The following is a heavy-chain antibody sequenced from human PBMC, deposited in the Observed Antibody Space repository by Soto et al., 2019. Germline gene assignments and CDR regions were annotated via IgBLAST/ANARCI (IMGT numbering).Heavy chain of an antibody. CDR1: GDSISSSSPY. CDR2: ISYSGST. J-gene: IGHJ5*02. D-gene: IGHD5-12*01. Sequence: SETLSLTCTVSGDSISSSSPYWGWIRQPPGEGLEWIGTISYSGSTYYLPSLKSRLTMSVDVSKNQFSLRLSSVTAADTAVFYCARLAGYMSGRRWFDPWGQGTLVTVSS. CDR3: ARLAGYMSGRRWFDP. V-gene: IGHV4-39*01.